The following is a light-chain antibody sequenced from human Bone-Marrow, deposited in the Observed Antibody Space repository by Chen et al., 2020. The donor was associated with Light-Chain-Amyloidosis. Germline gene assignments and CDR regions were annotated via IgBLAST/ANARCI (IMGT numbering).Light chain of an antibody. V-gene: IGKV1-33*01. Sequence: DIQMTQSPSSLSASVGDRVTITCQASHDISDNLNWYQQKPGKAPKLLIYDASNLETGVPSRFSGSGSGTEFSFTISSLQSEDIATYYCQQYDNLSLTVGGGTKVEIK. CDR2: DAS. CDR3: QQYDNLSLT. J-gene: IGKJ4*01. CDR1: HDISDN.